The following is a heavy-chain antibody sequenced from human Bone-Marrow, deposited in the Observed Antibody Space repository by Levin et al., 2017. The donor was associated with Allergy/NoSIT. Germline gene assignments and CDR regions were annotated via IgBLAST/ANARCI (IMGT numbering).Heavy chain of an antibody. CDR3: ARVGISDLGYCSGGSGHADY. D-gene: IGHD2-15*01. V-gene: IGHV3-33*01. CDR1: GFRFSSYG. CDR2: IWYDGSNK. J-gene: IGHJ4*02. Sequence: GGSLRLSCVASGFRFSSYGMHWVRQAPGKGLEWVAVIWYDGSNKYYAGSVKGRFTISRDNSENTLYLQMNSLRAEDTAVYFCARVGISDLGYCSGGSGHADYWGQGTLVTVSS.